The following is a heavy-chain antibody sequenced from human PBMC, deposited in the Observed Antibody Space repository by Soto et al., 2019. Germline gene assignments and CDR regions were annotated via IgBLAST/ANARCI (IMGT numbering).Heavy chain of an antibody. V-gene: IGHV3-74*01. CDR2: ISTDGSVT. D-gene: IGHD6-19*01. CDR1: GLTFSSYW. CDR3: ARAPYSSGWWGFDY. J-gene: IGHJ4*02. Sequence: EVQLVESGGGLVQPGGSLRLSCAASGLTFSSYWMHWVRQAPGKGLVWVSRISTDGSVTTYADSVKGRFTISRDNAKNTLYLQMNSLRTEDTAVYYCARAPYSSGWWGFDYWGKGTLVTVSS.